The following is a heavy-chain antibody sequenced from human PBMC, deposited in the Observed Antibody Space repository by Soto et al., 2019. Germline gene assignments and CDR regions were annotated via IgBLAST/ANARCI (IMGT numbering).Heavy chain of an antibody. CDR3: TTLTDYSIVH. V-gene: IGHV3-15*01. D-gene: IGHD5-12*01. J-gene: IGHJ5*02. Sequence: GGSLRLSCAASGFIFSDAWMNWVRQAPGKGLEWVGRIKSKTDATDYAAPVRGRFTISRDDSKNTLYLQMNSLKTEDTAVYYCTTLTDYSIVHWGQGTLVTVSS. CDR2: IKSKTDAT. CDR1: GFIFSDAW.